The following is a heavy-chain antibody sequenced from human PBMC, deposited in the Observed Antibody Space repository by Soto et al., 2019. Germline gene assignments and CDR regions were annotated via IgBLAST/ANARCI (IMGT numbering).Heavy chain of an antibody. CDR3: AKGLGSFTLTGFGELLDY. Sequence: GGSLRLSCAASGFTFGDYTMHWVRQAPGKGLEWVSLISWDGGSTYYADSVKGRFTISRDNSKNSLYLQMNSLRTEDTALYYCAKGLGSFTLTGFGELLDYWGQGTLVTVSS. V-gene: IGHV3-43*01. J-gene: IGHJ4*02. CDR2: ISWDGGST. CDR1: GFTFGDYT. D-gene: IGHD3-10*01.